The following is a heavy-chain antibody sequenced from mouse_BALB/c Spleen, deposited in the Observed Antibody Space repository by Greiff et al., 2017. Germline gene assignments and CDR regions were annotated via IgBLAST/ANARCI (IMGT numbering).Heavy chain of an antibody. CDR3: ARSDGYPFAY. V-gene: IGHV1-80*01. CDR1: GYAFSRLW. J-gene: IGHJ3*01. CDR2: IYPGDGDT. Sequence: VQLQQSGAELVRPGSSVKISCKASGYAFSRLWMNWVKQRPGQGLEWIGQIYPGDGDTNYNGKFKGKATLTADKSSSTAYMQLSSLTSEDSAVYFCARSDGYPFAYWGQGTLVTVSA. D-gene: IGHD2-3*01.